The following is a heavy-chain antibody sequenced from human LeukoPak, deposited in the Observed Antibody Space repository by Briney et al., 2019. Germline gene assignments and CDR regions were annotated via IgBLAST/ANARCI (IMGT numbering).Heavy chain of an antibody. CDR3: ARGRSDSLAGPFDY. CDR1: GFTFSGYY. D-gene: IGHD3-22*01. Sequence: PGGSLRLSCAASGFTFSGYYMSWIRQAPGKGLEWISYISSGSTYTNYADSVKGRFTISRDNAKKSLYLQMSSLRAEDTAIYYCARGRSDSLAGPFDYWGQGALVTVSS. CDR2: ISSGSTYT. J-gene: IGHJ4*02. V-gene: IGHV3-11*05.